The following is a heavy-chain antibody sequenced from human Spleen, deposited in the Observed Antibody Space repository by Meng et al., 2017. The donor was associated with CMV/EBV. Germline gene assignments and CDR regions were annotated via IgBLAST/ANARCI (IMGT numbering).Heavy chain of an antibody. Sequence: GESLKISCAASGLTFSSYAKLWVRHAPGKGLEWVATISYDGRNKYYADSVKGRFAISRDTSKNTLYLQMNSLRPEDTAEYHGARGQETAPDYWGQGTLVTVSS. CDR3: ARGQETAPDY. J-gene: IGHJ4*02. V-gene: IGHV3-30*09. D-gene: IGHD1-14*01. CDR1: GLTFSSYA. CDR2: ISYDGRNK.